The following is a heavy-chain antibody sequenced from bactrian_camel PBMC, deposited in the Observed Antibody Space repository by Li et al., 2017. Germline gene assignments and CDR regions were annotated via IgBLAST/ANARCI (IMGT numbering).Heavy chain of an antibody. Sequence: HVQLVESGGGSVQAGGSLSLSCAASRYTVRRSCIGWFRQDPGKEREAVAAIRSGVTWYADSVKGRFTISRDNDRSRNTLYLQMNSLKPEDTAMYYCAADCRSWVGPDEYKYWGQGTQVTVS. D-gene: IGHD5*01. J-gene: IGHJ4*01. V-gene: IGHV3S55*01. CDR3: AADCRSWVGPDEYKY. CDR2: IRSGVT. CDR1: RYTVRRSC.